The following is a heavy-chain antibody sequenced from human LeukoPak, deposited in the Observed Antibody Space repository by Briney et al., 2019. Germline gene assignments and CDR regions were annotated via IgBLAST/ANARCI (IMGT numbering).Heavy chain of an antibody. CDR2: ISSSSNTI. V-gene: IGHV3-48*01. CDR1: GFTFSSYS. J-gene: IGHJ4*02. D-gene: IGHD6-13*01. Sequence: GGSLRLSCAASGFTFSSYSMSWVRQAPGKGLEWVSYISSSSNTIYYADSVKGRFTISRDNAKNSLYLQMNSLRAEDTAVYYCARGAAAGTSRFDYWGQGTLVTVSS. CDR3: ARGAAAGTSRFDY.